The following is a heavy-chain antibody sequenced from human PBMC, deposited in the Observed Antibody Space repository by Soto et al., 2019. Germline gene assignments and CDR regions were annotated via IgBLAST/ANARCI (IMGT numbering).Heavy chain of an antibody. J-gene: IGHJ4*02. D-gene: IGHD2-2*02. CDR3: ARQGYCSSTSCYTVDY. Sequence: GESLKISCNASGYIFTSYWIGWVRQMPGKGLEWMGIIYPGDSNTRYSPSFQGQVTISADKSISTAYLQWSSLKASDSAMYLCARQGYCSSTSCYTVDYWGQGTLVTVSS. CDR2: IYPGDSNT. V-gene: IGHV5-51*01. CDR1: GYIFTSYW.